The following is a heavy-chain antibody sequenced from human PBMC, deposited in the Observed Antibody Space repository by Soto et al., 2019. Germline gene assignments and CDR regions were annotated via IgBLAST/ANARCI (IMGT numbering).Heavy chain of an antibody. Sequence: PSATLSLTCAVYGGSFSGYYWSWIRQPPGKGLEWIGEINHSGSTNYNPSLKSRVTISVDTSKNQFSPKLSSVTAADTAVYYCARGRKWQLGGYYYYYGMDVWGQGTTVTVSS. CDR2: INHSGST. J-gene: IGHJ6*02. CDR1: GGSFSGYY. CDR3: ARGRKWQLGGYYYYYGMDV. V-gene: IGHV4-34*01. D-gene: IGHD6-6*01.